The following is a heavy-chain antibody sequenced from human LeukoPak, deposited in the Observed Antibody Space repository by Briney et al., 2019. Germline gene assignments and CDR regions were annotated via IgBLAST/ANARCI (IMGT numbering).Heavy chain of an antibody. CDR3: ARSKRADYYDSSGYFDY. D-gene: IGHD3-22*01. CDR1: GGSISSSSYY. CDR2: IYYSGST. V-gene: IGHV4-39*07. Sequence: SETLSLTCTVSGGSISSSSYYWGWIRQPPGKGLEWIGSIYYSGSTYYNPSLKSRVTISVDTSKNQFSLKLSSVTAADTAVYYCARSKRADYYDSSGYFDYWGQGTLVTVSS. J-gene: IGHJ4*02.